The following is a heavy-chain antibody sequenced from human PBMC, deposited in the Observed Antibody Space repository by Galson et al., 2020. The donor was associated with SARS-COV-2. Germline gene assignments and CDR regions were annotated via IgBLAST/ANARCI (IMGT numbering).Heavy chain of an antibody. CDR2: IKSKTDGGTT. Sequence: GGSLRLSCAASGFTFSNAWMSWVRQAPGKGLEWVGRIKSKTDGGTTDYAAPVKGRFTISRDDSKNTLYLQMNSLKTEDTAVYYCTTRTTVERYCSSTSCDALFDYWGQGTLVTVSS. J-gene: IGHJ4*02. D-gene: IGHD2-2*01. V-gene: IGHV3-15*01. CDR1: GFTFSNAW. CDR3: TTRTTVERYCSSTSCDALFDY.